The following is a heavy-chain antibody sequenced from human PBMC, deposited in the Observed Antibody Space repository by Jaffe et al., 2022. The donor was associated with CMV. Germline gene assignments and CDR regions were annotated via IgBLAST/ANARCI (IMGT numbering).Heavy chain of an antibody. V-gene: IGHV4-39*01. Sequence: QLQLQESGPGLVKPSETLSLTCTVSGGSISSSSYYWGWIRQPPGKGLEWIGSIYYSGSTYYNPSLKSRVTISVDTSKNQFSLKLSSVTAADTAVYYCARSSMAAAGGGALKYWGQGTLVTVSS. J-gene: IGHJ4*02. CDR1: GGSISSSSYY. D-gene: IGHD6-13*01. CDR3: ARSSMAAAGGGALKY. CDR2: IYYSGST.